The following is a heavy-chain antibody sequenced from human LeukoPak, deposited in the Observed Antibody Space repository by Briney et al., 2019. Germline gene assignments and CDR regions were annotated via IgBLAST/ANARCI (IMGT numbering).Heavy chain of an antibody. Sequence: PSETLSLTCTVSGGSISSSSYYWGWIRQPPGKGLEWIGSIYYSGSTYYNPSLKSRVTISVDTSKNQFSLKLSSVTAADTAVYYCARHESLEYSSPSGGFDYWGQGTLVTVSS. J-gene: IGHJ4*02. D-gene: IGHD6-6*01. CDR2: IYYSGST. V-gene: IGHV4-39*01. CDR3: ARHESLEYSSPSGGFDY. CDR1: GGSISSSSYY.